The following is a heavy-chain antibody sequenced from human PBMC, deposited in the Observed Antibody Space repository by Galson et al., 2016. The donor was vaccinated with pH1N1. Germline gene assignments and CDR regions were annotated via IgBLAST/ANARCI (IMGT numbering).Heavy chain of an antibody. J-gene: IGHJ4*02. CDR3: ARMGDCGGVLSDD. V-gene: IGHV2-70*17. CDR1: GFSLTTTGVC. D-gene: IGHD2-21*01. CDR2: TDWDDDT. Sequence: PALVKPTPTLTLTCTFSGFSLTTTGVCVSWLRQPPGKALEWLARTDWDDDTFYSPSLKTRLTISKDTSRNQVVLTMTNMDPVDTATYYCARMGDCGGVLSDDWGRGTLVTVSS.